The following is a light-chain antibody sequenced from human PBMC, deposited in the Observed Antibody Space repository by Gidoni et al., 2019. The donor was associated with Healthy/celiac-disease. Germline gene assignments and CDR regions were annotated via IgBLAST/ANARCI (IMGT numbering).Light chain of an antibody. Sequence: DIKMTQSPSTLSASVGDRVTITCRASQSISSWLAWYQQKPGKAPKRLIYKAASLESGVPSRFSGSGSGTAFTLTISSLQPDDFATYYCQQYNSYSQTFGQGTKVEIK. CDR1: QSISSW. J-gene: IGKJ1*01. CDR3: QQYNSYSQT. V-gene: IGKV1-5*03. CDR2: KAA.